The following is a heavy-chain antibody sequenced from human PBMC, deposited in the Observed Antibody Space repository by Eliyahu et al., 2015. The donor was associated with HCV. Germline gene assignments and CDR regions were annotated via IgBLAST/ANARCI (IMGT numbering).Heavy chain of an antibody. Sequence: QVQLVQSGAEVKKPGASVKVSCKVSGYTLTEXSMHWXRQAPGKGLEGMGGFDPEDGETIYAQKFQGRVTMTEDTSTDTAYMELSSLRSEDTAVYYCATDSGPYLRGIAAAGTSSLYYYGMDVWGQGTTVTVSS. CDR3: ATDSGPYLRGIAAAGTSSLYYYGMDV. J-gene: IGHJ6*02. D-gene: IGHD6-13*01. V-gene: IGHV1-24*01. CDR1: GYTLTEXS. CDR2: FDPEDGET.